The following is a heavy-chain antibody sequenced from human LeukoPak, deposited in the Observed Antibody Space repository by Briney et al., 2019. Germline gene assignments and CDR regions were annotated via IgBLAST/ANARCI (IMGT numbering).Heavy chain of an antibody. J-gene: IGHJ4*02. D-gene: IGHD6-19*01. Sequence: SETLSLTCTVSGGSISSHYWSWIRQPPGKGLEWIGYIYYSGSTNYNPSLNSRATMSVDTSKHQFSLKLNIVTAADTAVYYCARQGSGWYYFDYWGQGTVVTVSS. CDR2: IYYSGST. CDR3: ARQGSGWYYFDY. CDR1: GGSISSHY. V-gene: IGHV4-59*08.